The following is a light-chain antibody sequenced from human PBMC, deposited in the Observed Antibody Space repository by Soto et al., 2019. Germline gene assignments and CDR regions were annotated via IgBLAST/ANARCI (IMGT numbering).Light chain of an antibody. CDR1: SGHSSYA. J-gene: IGLJ3*02. CDR2: LNSDGSH. V-gene: IGLV4-69*01. Sequence: QLVLTQSPSASASLGASVKLTCTLSSGHSSYAIAWHQQQTEKGPRYLMKLNSDGSHNKGDGIPDRISGSSSGAERYLTISGLQSEDEADYYCQTWGTGIVVFGAGTKVTVL. CDR3: QTWGTGIVV.